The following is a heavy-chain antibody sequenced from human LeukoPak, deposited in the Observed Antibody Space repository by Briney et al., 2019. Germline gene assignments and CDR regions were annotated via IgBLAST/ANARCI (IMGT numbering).Heavy chain of an antibody. V-gene: IGHV1-2*02. J-gene: IGHJ4*02. CDR3: ARSPPAEMAITGVGY. CDR2: INPKSGGT. CDR1: GYIFTGYY. D-gene: IGHD5-24*01. Sequence: GASVKVSCKASGYIFTGYYVHWVRQAPGQGLEWMGWINPKSGGTNYAQKFQGRVTMTRDTSISTAYMEVTRLRSDDTAVFYCARSPPAEMAITGVGYWGQGTLVTVSS.